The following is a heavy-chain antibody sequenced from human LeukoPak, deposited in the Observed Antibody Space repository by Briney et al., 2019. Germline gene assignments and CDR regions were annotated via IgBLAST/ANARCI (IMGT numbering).Heavy chain of an antibody. CDR2: ISGSGSST. CDR3: AKRAVGPFDY. Sequence: GGSLRLSCAASGFTFSSYAVSWVRQAPGKGLAWVSAISGSGSSTYYADSLKGRFTISRDNSKNTLYLQMNSLRAEDTAVYYCAKRAVGPFDYWGQGTLVTVSS. J-gene: IGHJ4*02. CDR1: GFTFSSYA. V-gene: IGHV3-23*01. D-gene: IGHD4-23*01.